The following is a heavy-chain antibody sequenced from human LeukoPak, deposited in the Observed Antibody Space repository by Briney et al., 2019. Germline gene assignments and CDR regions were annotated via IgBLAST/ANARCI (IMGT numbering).Heavy chain of an antibody. CDR1: GFTFSSYW. J-gene: IGHJ4*02. CDR3: ARYFGGLDY. D-gene: IGHD4-23*01. CDR2: INSDGSST. Sequence: GGSLRLSCVASGFTFSSYWMHWVRQVPGKGLVWVSRINSDGSSTNYADSVKGRFTISRDNAKNTLYLQMNSLRAEDTAVYYRARYFGGLDYWGQGTLLTVSS. V-gene: IGHV3-74*01.